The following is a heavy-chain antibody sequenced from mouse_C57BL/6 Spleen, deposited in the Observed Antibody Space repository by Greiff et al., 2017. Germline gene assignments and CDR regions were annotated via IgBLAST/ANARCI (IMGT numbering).Heavy chain of an antibody. J-gene: IGHJ2*01. CDR3: TEGSSLDC. D-gene: IGHD1-1*01. Sequence: EVQLQESGAELVRPGASVKLSCTASGFNIKDDYMHWVKQRPEQGLEWIGWIDPENGDTEYASKFQGKATITADTSSNTAYLQLSSLTSEDTAVYYCTEGSSLDCWGQGTTLTVSS. CDR1: GFNIKDDY. CDR2: IDPENGDT. V-gene: IGHV14-4*01.